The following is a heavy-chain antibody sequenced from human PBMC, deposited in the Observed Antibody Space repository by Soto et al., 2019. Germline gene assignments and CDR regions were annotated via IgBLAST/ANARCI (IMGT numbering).Heavy chain of an antibody. CDR3: ARDFSRSSWLSNWFDP. CDR2: IWYDGSNK. V-gene: IGHV3-33*01. CDR1: GFTFSSYG. D-gene: IGHD6-13*01. Sequence: GGSLRLSCAASGFTFSSYGMHWVRQAPGKGLEWVAVIWYDGSNKYYADSVKGRFTISRDNSKDTLYLQMNSLRAEDTAVYYCARDFSRSSWLSNWFDPWGQGTLVTVSS. J-gene: IGHJ5*02.